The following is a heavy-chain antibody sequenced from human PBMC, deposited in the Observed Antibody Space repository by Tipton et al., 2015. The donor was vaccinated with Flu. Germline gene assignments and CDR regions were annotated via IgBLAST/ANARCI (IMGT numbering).Heavy chain of an antibody. CDR3: ARDYGDFNWFES. J-gene: IGHJ5*01. V-gene: IGHV4-61*02. D-gene: IGHD4-17*01. CDR1: GGSINSVSHY. CDR2: VYTSGRT. Sequence: TLSLTCTVSGGSINSVSHYWSWIRQPAGKGLEWIGRVYTSGRTNYNPSLRNRVTVSVDTSRNQFSLRLTPVTAADTAVYFCARDYGDFNWFESWGQGTLVTVSS.